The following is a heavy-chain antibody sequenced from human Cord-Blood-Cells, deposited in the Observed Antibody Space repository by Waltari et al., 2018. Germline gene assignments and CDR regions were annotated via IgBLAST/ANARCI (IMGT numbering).Heavy chain of an antibody. CDR1: GFTVSRNS. CDR3: AREAYSSGWYYFDY. Sequence: EVQLVESGGGLIQPGGSLRLPCAASGFTVSRNSMSWARRAPGKGLEWVSVIYSGGSTYYADSVKGRFTISRDNSKNTLYLQMNSLRAEDTAVYYCAREAYSSGWYYFDYWGQGTLVTVSS. D-gene: IGHD6-19*01. V-gene: IGHV3-53*01. CDR2: IYSGGST. J-gene: IGHJ4*02.